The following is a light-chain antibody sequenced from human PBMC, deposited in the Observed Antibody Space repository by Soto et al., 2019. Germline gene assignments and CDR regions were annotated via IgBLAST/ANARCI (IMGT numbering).Light chain of an antibody. Sequence: ALTQPASVSGSPGQSITISCTGTSSDVGGYNYVSWYQQHPGKAPKLMIYEVSNRPSGVSNRFSGSKSGNTASLTISGLQAEDEADYYCSSYTSSSWVFGGGTQLTVL. CDR1: SSDVGGYNY. CDR3: SSYTSSSWV. J-gene: IGLJ3*02. CDR2: EVS. V-gene: IGLV2-14*01.